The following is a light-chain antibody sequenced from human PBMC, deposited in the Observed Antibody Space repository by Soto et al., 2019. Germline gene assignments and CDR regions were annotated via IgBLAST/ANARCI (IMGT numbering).Light chain of an antibody. CDR1: QSVLYSSNNKNY. Sequence: DIVMTQSPDSLAVSLGERATINCKSSQSVLYSSNNKNYLAWYQQKPGQPPKLLIFWASTRESGVPDRFSGSGSGTGFTLPLRTPQAGDGAVYYCQQYYSTPRTFGPGTKVDIK. J-gene: IGKJ3*01. CDR3: QQYYSTPRT. V-gene: IGKV4-1*01. CDR2: WAS.